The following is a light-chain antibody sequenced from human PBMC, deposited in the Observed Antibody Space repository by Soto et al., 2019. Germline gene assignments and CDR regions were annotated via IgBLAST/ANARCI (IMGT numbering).Light chain of an antibody. J-gene: IGLJ1*01. Sequence: QSVLTQPASVSGSPGQSITISCTGTISDVGGYDYVSWYQQHPGKAPKLMIYDVSNRPSGVSNRFSGSKSGNTASLTISGLQVDDEADYYCSSYTTSSTYVFGTGTKVTVL. V-gene: IGLV2-14*01. CDR2: DVS. CDR3: SSYTTSSTYV. CDR1: ISDVGGYDY.